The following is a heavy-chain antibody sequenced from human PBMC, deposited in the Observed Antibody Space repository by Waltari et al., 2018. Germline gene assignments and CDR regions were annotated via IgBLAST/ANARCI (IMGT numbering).Heavy chain of an antibody. CDR1: GYIFTSYA. D-gene: IGHD2-2*01. CDR3: AREVVPSSTIVVNWFDP. J-gene: IGHJ5*02. CDR2: ITTNTGNP. Sequence: QVHLVQSGSELKKPGASVTISCKPSGYIFTSYAITCLRQAPGKGPELMGWITTNTGNPTYAQGFRGRFVFSLDTSVNTAYLEINSLKTEDTAIYYCAREVVPSSTIVVNWFDPWGQGTLVTVSS. V-gene: IGHV7-4-1*02.